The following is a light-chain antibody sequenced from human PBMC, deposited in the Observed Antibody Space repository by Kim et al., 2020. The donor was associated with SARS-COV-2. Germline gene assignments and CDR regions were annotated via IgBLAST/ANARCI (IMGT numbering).Light chain of an antibody. CDR3: QQYNSYRT. V-gene: IGKV1-5*03. J-gene: IGKJ1*01. Sequence: SASVGDRGNITCRASQSISSWLAWYQQKPGKAPKLLIYKASSLESGVPSRFSGSGSGTEFTLTISSLQPDDFATYYCQQYNSYRTFGQGTKVDIK. CDR1: QSISSW. CDR2: KAS.